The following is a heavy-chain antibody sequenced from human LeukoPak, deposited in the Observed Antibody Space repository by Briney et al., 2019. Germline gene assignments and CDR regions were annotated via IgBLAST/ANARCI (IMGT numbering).Heavy chain of an antibody. CDR1: GFTFSSYA. V-gene: IGHV3-23*01. CDR2: IRVGGVST. D-gene: IGHD3-10*01. CDR3: VKAPSGLIKGSYDI. Sequence: GGSLRLSCAASGFTFSSYAMTWVRQAPGKGLEWVSSIRVGGVSTYYADSVKGRFTIARDNSRNTLYLQMNSLRAEDTAMYYCVKAPSGLIKGSYDIWGQGTVVTISS. J-gene: IGHJ3*02.